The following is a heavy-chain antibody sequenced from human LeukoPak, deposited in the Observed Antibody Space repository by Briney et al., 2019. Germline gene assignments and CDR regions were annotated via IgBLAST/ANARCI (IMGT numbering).Heavy chain of an antibody. Sequence: PGGSLRLSCAASGFTFSSYSMNWVRQAPGKGLEWVSSISSSSSYIYYADSVKGRFTISRDNAKNSLYLQMNSLRAEDTAVYYCAREATRSGDAFDIWGQGTMVTVSS. CDR1: GFTFSSYS. D-gene: IGHD1-26*01. CDR3: AREATRSGDAFDI. J-gene: IGHJ3*02. V-gene: IGHV3-21*01. CDR2: ISSSSSYI.